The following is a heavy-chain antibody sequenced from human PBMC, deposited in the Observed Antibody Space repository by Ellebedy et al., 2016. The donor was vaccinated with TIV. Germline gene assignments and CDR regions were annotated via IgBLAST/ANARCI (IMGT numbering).Heavy chain of an antibody. Sequence: GESLKISCAASGFTFSSYSMNWVRQAPGKGLEWVSPISSSSSYIYYADSVKGRFTISRDNAKNSLYLQMNSLRAEDTAVYYCAGDDRSRYLPYWGQGTLVTVSS. CDR1: GFTFSSYS. V-gene: IGHV3-21*01. CDR2: ISSSSSYI. J-gene: IGHJ4*02. CDR3: AGDDRSRYLPY. D-gene: IGHD2/OR15-2a*01.